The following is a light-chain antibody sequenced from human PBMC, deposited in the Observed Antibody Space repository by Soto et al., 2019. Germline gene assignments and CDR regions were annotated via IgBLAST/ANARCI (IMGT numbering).Light chain of an antibody. CDR2: DAS. CDR3: QQYNSYSSWT. V-gene: IGKV1-5*01. J-gene: IGKJ1*01. CDR1: QSLNSL. Sequence: DIQMTQSPSTLSASVGDRVIITCRASQSLNSLLAWYQQKPGRAPKLLIYDASTLESGVPSRFSGSGSGTEFTLTISSLQTDDFATYYCQQYNSYSSWTFGQGTKV.